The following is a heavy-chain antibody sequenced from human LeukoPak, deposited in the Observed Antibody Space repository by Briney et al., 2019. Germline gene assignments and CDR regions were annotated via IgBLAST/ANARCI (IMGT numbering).Heavy chain of an antibody. CDR3: ARWNDGWEFYY. V-gene: IGHV3-74*01. J-gene: IGHJ4*02. CDR2: INTDGSGT. Sequence: GGSLRLSCAASGFTFRTYWMRWVRQAPGKGLLWVSRINTDGSGTIYADSVKGRFTISRDNANNTLYLQMNSLRAEDTALYYCARWNDGWEFYYWGQGTLVSVSS. D-gene: IGHD1-1*01. CDR1: GFTFRTYW.